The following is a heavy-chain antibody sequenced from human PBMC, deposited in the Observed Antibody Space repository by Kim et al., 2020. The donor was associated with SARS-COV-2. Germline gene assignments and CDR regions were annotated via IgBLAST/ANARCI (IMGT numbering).Heavy chain of an antibody. V-gene: IGHV1-3*01. J-gene: IGHJ4*02. CDR2: T. CDR3: ARGSGGYAVDY. D-gene: IGHD1-26*01. Sequence: TQYSQKFQGRVTFTRDTSASTAYMELSSLRSEDTAVFYCARGSGGYAVDYWGQGTLVTVSS.